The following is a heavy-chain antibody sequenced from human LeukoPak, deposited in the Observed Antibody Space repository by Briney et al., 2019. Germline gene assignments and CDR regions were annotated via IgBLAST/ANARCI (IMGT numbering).Heavy chain of an antibody. J-gene: IGHJ4*02. CDR3: AKEEGWGVNVFDY. V-gene: IGHV3-30*18. D-gene: IGHD3-10*01. CDR1: GFTFSSYG. CDR2: ISFAGSNK. Sequence: GGSLRLSCAASGFTFSSYGMHWVRQAPGKGPEWVAVISFAGSNKYYGDSVKGRFTISRDNSKNTLDLQMDSLSAEDTAVYYCAKEEGWGVNVFDYWGQGALVTVSS.